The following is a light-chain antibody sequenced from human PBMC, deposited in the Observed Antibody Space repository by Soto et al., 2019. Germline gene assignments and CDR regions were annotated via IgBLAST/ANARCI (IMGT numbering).Light chain of an antibody. J-gene: IGKJ2*01. CDR3: QQFNIYPYT. Sequence: DIQMTQSPSTLSASVGDTVTFTCRASQSIGNWMAWYQQTPGKAPKLLIYRGSSLQSGVPSSFSGSGSGTEFTLTIVNLHPDDFAVYFCQQFNIYPYTFHPGTKLEIQ. CDR1: QSIGNW. V-gene: IGKV1-5*03. CDR2: RGS.